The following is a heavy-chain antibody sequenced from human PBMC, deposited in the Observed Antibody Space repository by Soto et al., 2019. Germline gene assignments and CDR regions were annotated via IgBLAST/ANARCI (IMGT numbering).Heavy chain of an antibody. J-gene: IGHJ6*02. CDR3: ASGWYSSSRWGGMDV. CDR2: IIPILGIA. Sequence: QVQLVQSGAEVKKPGSSVKVSCKASGGTFSSYTISWVRQAPGQGLEWMGRIIPILGIANYAQKFQGRVTITVDKSTSTAYMELSSLRSEDTAVYYCASGWYSSSRWGGMDVWGQGTTVTVSS. CDR1: GGTFSSYT. D-gene: IGHD6-13*01. V-gene: IGHV1-69*02.